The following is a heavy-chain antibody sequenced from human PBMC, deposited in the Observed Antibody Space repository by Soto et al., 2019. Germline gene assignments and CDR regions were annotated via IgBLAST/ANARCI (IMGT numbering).Heavy chain of an antibody. CDR2: ITVYNGQT. CDR1: GYGFTSYG. J-gene: IGHJ6*02. Sequence: ASVKVSCKASGYGFTSYGINWVRQAPGQGLEWMGWITVYNGQTKYAQNFQGRATMTTESPTSTAYLELTSLGSDDTAVYYCARAEVEPRFYGMDVWGQGTTVTVSS. D-gene: IGHD3-3*01. V-gene: IGHV1-18*04. CDR3: ARAEVEPRFYGMDV.